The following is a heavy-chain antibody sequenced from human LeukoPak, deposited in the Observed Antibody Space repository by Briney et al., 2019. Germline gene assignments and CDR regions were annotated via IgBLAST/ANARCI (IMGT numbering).Heavy chain of an antibody. Sequence: GGSLRLSCVGSGFTSIAYALTRARQAPRKGLEWVSAISSGGGITYYEGSVKGRFTVSRDNSKNTLYLQMNNLRADDTAVYYCAKTDPGTGAFDYWGQGTLVTVSS. V-gene: IGHV3-23*01. CDR2: ISSGGGIT. CDR3: AKTDPGTGAFDY. D-gene: IGHD1-1*01. CDR1: GFTSIAYA. J-gene: IGHJ4*02.